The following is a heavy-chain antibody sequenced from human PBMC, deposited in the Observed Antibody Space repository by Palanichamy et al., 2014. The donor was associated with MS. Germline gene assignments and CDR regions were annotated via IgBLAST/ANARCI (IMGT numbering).Heavy chain of an antibody. D-gene: IGHD6-19*01. CDR1: GITLKSAW. V-gene: IGHV3-15*01. J-gene: IGHJ4*02. CDR2: IKSKTDGGTI. CDR3: TTDRGIAVRPIFDY. Sequence: EVRLVESGGGVVKPGGSLRLSCAASGITLKSAWMSWARQAPGKGLEWVGRIKSKTDGGTIDYAAPVTGRFTILRDDSKNTLYLQMNGLKTEDTAVYYCTTDRGIAVRPIFDYWGQGTLVTVSS.